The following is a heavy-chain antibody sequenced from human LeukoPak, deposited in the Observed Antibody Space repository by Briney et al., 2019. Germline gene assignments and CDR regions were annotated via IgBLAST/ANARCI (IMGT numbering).Heavy chain of an antibody. D-gene: IGHD1-14*01. CDR1: GFTFSSYG. CDR2: MKPDGSES. J-gene: IGHJ4*02. V-gene: IGHV3-7*01. Sequence: GGSLRLSCAASGFTFSSYGMSWVRQAPGKGLEWVASMKPDGSESWYVDFVKGRFTISRDNSKNSLYLQLTSLRAEDTALYYCARDRGRNSFDYWGQGTLVSVSS. CDR3: ARDRGRNSFDY.